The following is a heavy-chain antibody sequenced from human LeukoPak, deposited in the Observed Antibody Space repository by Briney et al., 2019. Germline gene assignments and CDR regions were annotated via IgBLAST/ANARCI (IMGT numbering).Heavy chain of an antibody. CDR1: GFTFSSYS. D-gene: IGHD3-9*01. CDR2: ISSSSTYI. J-gene: IGHJ4*02. Sequence: GGSLRLSCAASGFTFSSYSMNWVRQAPGKGLEWVSSISSSSTYINYADSVKGRFTISRDNARNSLCLQINSLRAEDTAVYYCTRDRFDWLNPDYWGQGTLVTVSS. V-gene: IGHV3-21*01. CDR3: TRDRFDWLNPDY.